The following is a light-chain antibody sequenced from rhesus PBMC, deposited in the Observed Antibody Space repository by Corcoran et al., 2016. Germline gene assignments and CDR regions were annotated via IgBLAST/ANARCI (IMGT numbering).Light chain of an antibody. J-gene: IGLJ1*01. Sequence: QSALTQPPSVSKSLGQSVTISCTGTSSDIGGYNDVSWYQQHPGTAPRLLIYDVSKRPSGVSDRFSGSKSGNTASLTISGLQAEDEADYYCCSSSTGNKYIFGAGTRLSV. CDR2: DVS. CDR1: SSDIGGYND. CDR3: CSSSTGNKYI. V-gene: IGLV2S9*01.